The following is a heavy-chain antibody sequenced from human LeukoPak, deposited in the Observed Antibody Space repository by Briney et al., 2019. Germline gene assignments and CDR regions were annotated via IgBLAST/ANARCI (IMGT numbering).Heavy chain of an antibody. J-gene: IGHJ4*02. CDR3: ASRNWNYAFDY. CDR1: GYTFTGYY. D-gene: IGHD1-7*01. Sequence: ASVKVSCKASGYTFTGYYMHWVRQAPGQGLEWMGWINPNSGGTNYAQKFQGRVTMTRNTSISTAYMELSSLRSEDTAVYYCASRNWNYAFDYWGQGTLVTVSS. CDR2: INPNSGGT. V-gene: IGHV1-2*02.